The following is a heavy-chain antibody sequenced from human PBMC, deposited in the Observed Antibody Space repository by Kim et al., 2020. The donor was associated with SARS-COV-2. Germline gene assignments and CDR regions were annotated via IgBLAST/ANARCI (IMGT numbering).Heavy chain of an antibody. J-gene: IGHJ6*01. V-gene: IGHV3-23*01. D-gene: IGHD3-16*01. Sequence: GGSLRLSCAASGFIFSDYAMNWVRQAPGKGLEWVAVISDRGGSINYADSVRGRFTISRDNSKNTLYLQMSSLRAQDTAVYFCARDSPWRISMITGVTVKYHGMDVWGEGTTDPVSA. CDR1: GFIFSDYA. CDR2: ISDRGGSI. CDR3: ARDSPWRISMITGVTVKYHGMDV.